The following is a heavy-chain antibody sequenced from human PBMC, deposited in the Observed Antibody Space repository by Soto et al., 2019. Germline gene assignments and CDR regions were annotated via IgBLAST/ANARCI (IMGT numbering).Heavy chain of an antibody. V-gene: IGHV4-4*09. J-gene: IGHJ4*02. CDR3: ARGSTGYSSSWYRY. Sequence: PSETLSLTCTFSGGSFSPNYWGWIRQPPGKGLEWVGYIYFGGTTSYNPSLKSRVTISLETSNSQFSLRLTSVTAADTAVYYCARGSTGYSSSWYRYWGQGTLVTVS. CDR2: IYFGGTT. D-gene: IGHD6-13*01. CDR1: GGSFSPNY.